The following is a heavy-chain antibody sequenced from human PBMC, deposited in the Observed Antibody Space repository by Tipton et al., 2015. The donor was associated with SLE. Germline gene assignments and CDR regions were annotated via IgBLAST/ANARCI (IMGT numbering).Heavy chain of an antibody. V-gene: IGHV3-30*02. D-gene: IGHD1-26*01. CDR1: GFVFSDYG. J-gene: IGHJ4*02. CDR2: VRHDDGRNK. CDR3: AKSTSGSSPLSFFDY. Sequence: SGFVFSDYGMHWVRQAPGKGLEWVAFVRHDDGRNKLYAESVQGRFTISRDNSKNTLYVQMNSLRAEDTAVYYCAKSTSGSSPLSFFDYWGQGTLVTVSS.